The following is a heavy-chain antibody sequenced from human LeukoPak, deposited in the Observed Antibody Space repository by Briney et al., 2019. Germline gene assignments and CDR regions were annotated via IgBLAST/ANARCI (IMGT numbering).Heavy chain of an antibody. D-gene: IGHD3-10*01. Sequence: SETLSRTCAVYGGSFSGYYWSWIRQPPGKGLEWFGEINHSGSTNYNPSLKSLVTISVDTSKNQFSLKLSSVTAADTAVYYCARGSGVYYGSGSYYRDYYYGMDVWGKGTTVTVSS. CDR2: INHSGST. CDR1: GGSFSGYY. V-gene: IGHV4-34*01. CDR3: ARGSGVYYGSGSYYRDYYYGMDV. J-gene: IGHJ6*04.